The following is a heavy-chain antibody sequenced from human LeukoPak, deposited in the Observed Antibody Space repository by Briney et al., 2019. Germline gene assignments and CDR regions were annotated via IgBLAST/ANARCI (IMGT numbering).Heavy chain of an antibody. Sequence: GGSLRLSCAASGFTFSSYGMSWVRQAPGKGLEWVSAISGSGGSTYYADSVKGRFTISRDNSKNTLYLQMNSLRAEDTAVYYCAKDLSDPDYYGSGSYPCDYWGQGTLVTVSS. J-gene: IGHJ4*02. CDR1: GFTFSSYG. D-gene: IGHD3-10*01. CDR2: ISGSGGST. V-gene: IGHV3-23*01. CDR3: AKDLSDPDYYGSGSYPCDY.